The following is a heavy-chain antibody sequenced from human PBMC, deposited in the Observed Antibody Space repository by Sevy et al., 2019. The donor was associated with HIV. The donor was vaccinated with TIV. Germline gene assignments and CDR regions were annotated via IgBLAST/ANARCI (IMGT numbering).Heavy chain of an antibody. CDR2: IYYSGST. V-gene: IGHV4-61*01. J-gene: IGHJ6*02. D-gene: IGHD3-10*01. CDR1: GGSVSSGSYY. Sequence: SETLSLTCTVSGGSVSSGSYYWSWIRQPPGKGLEWIGYIYYSGSTNYNPSLKSRVTISVDTSKNQFSLKLSSVTAADTAVYYCARDPHVAKSGRDYYYGMDVWGQGTTVTVSS. CDR3: ARDPHVAKSGRDYYYGMDV.